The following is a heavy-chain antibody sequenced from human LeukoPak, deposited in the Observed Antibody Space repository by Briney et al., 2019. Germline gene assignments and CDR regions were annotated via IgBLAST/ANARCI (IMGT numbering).Heavy chain of an antibody. CDR1: GGSISSYY. CDR2: IYYSGST. D-gene: IGHD3-3*01. V-gene: IGHV4-59*08. J-gene: IGHJ6*02. Sequence: SETLSLTCTVSGGSISSYYWSWIRQPPGKGREWIGYIYYSGSTNYNPSLKSRVTISVDTSKNQFSLKLSSVTAADTAVYYCARMYYDFWSGTYGMDVWGQGTTVTVSS. CDR3: ARMYYDFWSGTYGMDV.